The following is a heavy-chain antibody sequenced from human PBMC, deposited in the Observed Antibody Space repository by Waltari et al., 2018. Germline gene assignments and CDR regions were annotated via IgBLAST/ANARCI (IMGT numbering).Heavy chain of an antibody. CDR3: ARQRADYGGNPYWYFDL. Sequence: QLQLQESGSGLVKPSQTLSLTCAVSGGSISSGGYSWSWIRQPPGKGLEWIGYIYHSGSTYYNPSLKSRVTISVDRSKNQFSLKLSSVTAADTAVYYCARQRADYGGNPYWYFDLWGRGTLVTVSS. J-gene: IGHJ2*01. D-gene: IGHD4-17*01. CDR1: GGSISSGGYS. V-gene: IGHV4-30-2*01. CDR2: IYHSGST.